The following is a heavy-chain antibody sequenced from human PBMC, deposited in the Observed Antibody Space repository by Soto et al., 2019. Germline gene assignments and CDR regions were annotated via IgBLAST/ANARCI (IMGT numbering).Heavy chain of an antibody. D-gene: IGHD6-19*01. Sequence: GESLKISCKGSGYSFTSYWISWVRQMPGKGLEWMGRIDPSDSYTNYSPSFQGHVTISADKSTSTAYLQWSSLKASDTAMYYCARQDAVALDYWGQGTLVTVSS. CDR3: ARQDAVALDY. V-gene: IGHV5-10-1*01. CDR1: GYSFTSYW. J-gene: IGHJ4*02. CDR2: IDPSDSYT.